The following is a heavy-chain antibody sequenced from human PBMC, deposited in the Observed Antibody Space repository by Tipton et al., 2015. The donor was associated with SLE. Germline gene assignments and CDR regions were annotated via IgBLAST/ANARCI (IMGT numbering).Heavy chain of an antibody. Sequence: TLSLTCTVSGVPITSPGFYWSWVRQRPGKGLEWIGYIYYSGSAHYNPSLKGRLTISLDSSANQFSLELTSVTAADTAVYYCASLAGTYSSYFRDYWGRGALVSVSS. D-gene: IGHD1-26*01. CDR1: GVPITSPGFY. CDR3: ASLAGTYSSYFRDY. J-gene: IGHJ4*02. CDR2: IYYSGSA. V-gene: IGHV4-31*03.